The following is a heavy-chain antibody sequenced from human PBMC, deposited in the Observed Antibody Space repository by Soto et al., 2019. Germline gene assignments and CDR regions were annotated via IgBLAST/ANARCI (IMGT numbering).Heavy chain of an antibody. Sequence: QTLSLTCAISGDSVSSNSAAWNWIRQSPSRGLEWLGRTYYRSKWYNDYAVSVKSRITINPDTSKNQFSLQLNSVTPEDTAVYYCARADYVDTAMVFDYWGQGTLVTVSS. J-gene: IGHJ4*02. CDR1: GDSVSSNSAA. CDR3: ARADYVDTAMVFDY. V-gene: IGHV6-1*01. D-gene: IGHD5-18*01. CDR2: TYYRSKWYN.